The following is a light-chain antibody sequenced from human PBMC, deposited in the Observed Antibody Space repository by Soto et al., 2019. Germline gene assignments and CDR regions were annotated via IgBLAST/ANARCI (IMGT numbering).Light chain of an antibody. CDR1: SSDVGGYRN. V-gene: IGLV2-14*01. CDR2: EVN. Sequence: QSALTQPASGSGSPGQSITISCTGTSSDVGGYRNVSWYQQHPGKAPKLIIYEVNNWPSGVSHRFSGSKSGNTASLTISGLQAEDEADYYCSSYTRGSTYVFGTGTKLTVL. CDR3: SSYTRGSTYV. J-gene: IGLJ1*01.